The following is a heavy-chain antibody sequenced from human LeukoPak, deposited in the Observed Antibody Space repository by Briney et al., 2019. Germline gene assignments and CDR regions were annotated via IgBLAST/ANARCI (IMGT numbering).Heavy chain of an antibody. D-gene: IGHD1-26*01. CDR3: ARYSGSYYFKYAFDI. V-gene: IGHV1-2*02. CDR1: GYTFTSYG. CDR2: INPNSGGT. J-gene: IGHJ3*02. Sequence: GASVKVCCKASGYTFTSYGISWVRQAPGQGLEWMGWINPNSGGTNYAQKFQGRVTMTRDTSISTAYMELSRLRSDDTAMYYCARYSGSYYFKYAFDIWGQGTMVTVSS.